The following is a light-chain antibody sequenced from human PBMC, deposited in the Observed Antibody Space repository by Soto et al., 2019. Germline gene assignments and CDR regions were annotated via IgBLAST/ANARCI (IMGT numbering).Light chain of an antibody. V-gene: IGKV3-20*01. Sequence: EFVLTQCPGTLSLSPGERATLSVRASQSVSNNYLAWYQQKPGQAPRLLIYGASNRATGIPDRFSGSGSGTDFTLTISRLEPEDFAVYYCQQYGSSGTFGQGTKVDIK. CDR2: GAS. CDR1: QSVSNNY. J-gene: IGKJ1*01. CDR3: QQYGSSGT.